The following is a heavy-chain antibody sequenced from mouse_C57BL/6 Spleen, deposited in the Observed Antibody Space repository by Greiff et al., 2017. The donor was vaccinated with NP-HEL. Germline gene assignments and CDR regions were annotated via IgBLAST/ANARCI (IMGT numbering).Heavy chain of an antibody. Sequence: EVQLQQSGPVLVKPGASVKMSCKASGYTFTDYYMNWVKQSHGKSLEWIGVINPYNGGTSYNQKFKGKATLTVDKSSSTAYMELNSLTSEDSAVYYCAREQYDYNWYFDVWGTRTTVTVSS. CDR3: AREQYDYNWYFDV. D-gene: IGHD2-4*01. V-gene: IGHV1-19*01. CDR1: GYTFTDYY. J-gene: IGHJ1*03. CDR2: INPYNGGT.